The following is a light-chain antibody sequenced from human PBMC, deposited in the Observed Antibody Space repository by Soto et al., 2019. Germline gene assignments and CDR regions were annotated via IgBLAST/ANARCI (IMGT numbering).Light chain of an antibody. J-gene: IGKJ5*01. CDR2: GAF. CDR3: QQYGSSPYT. V-gene: IGKV3-20*01. CDR1: QSFNSNY. Sequence: EIVLTQSPGTLSLSPGERATLSCRASQSFNSNYLAWYQQKPGQAPRLLIYGAFTMATGIPDRFSGSGSGTDFTLTISRLEPEDFAVYYCQQYGSSPYTFGQGTRLEIK.